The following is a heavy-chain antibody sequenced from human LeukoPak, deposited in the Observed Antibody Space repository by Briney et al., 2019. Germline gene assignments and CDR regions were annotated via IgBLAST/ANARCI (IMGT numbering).Heavy chain of an antibody. CDR2: IYYSGST. J-gene: IGHJ4*02. CDR1: GGSISSYY. D-gene: IGHD2-2*01. CDR3: ASPLGYCSSTNCYGDY. V-gene: IGHV4-59*05. Sequence: PSETLSLSCTVSGGSISSYYWSWIRQPPGKGLEWIGSIYYSGSTYYNPSLKSRVTISVDTSKNQFSLKLTSVTAADTAVYYCASPLGYCSSTNCYGDYWGQGTLVTVSS.